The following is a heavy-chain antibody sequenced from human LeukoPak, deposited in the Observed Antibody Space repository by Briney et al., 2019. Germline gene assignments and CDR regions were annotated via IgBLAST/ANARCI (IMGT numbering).Heavy chain of an antibody. Sequence: GGSLSLSCTVSGFTFSSNSMSWVRQAPAKGLEWVSFIYSDNTHYSYSAMARFTIYRVNSNNTLYLHMNSMIAERTAVYYCATRAGAYSHPYDYWGQGTLVTVSS. CDR1: GFTFSSNS. CDR3: ATRAGAYSHPYDY. CDR2: IYSDNT. J-gene: IGHJ4*02. V-gene: IGHV3-53*01. D-gene: IGHD4/OR15-4a*01.